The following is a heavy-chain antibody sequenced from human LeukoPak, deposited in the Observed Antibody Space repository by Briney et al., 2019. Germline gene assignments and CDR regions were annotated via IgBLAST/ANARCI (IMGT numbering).Heavy chain of an antibody. Sequence: GGSLRLSCAASGFTFDEYVMHWVRQAPGKGLEWVSSISSSSSYIYYADSVKGRFTISRDNAKNSLYLQMNSLRAEDTAVYYCARDDAYSSSWYYWGQGTLVTVSS. V-gene: IGHV3-21*01. D-gene: IGHD6-13*01. J-gene: IGHJ4*02. CDR3: ARDDAYSSSWYY. CDR2: ISSSSSYI. CDR1: GFTFDEYV.